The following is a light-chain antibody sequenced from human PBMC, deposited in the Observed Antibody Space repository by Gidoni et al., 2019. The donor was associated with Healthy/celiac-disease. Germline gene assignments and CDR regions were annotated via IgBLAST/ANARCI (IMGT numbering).Light chain of an antibody. CDR2: GAS. CDR3: QQYNPWPPRVCS. V-gene: IGKV3-15*01. CDR1: QSVISN. Sequence: EIVMSQSTSTLSVPPGERATLSCRASQSVISNLAWYHQKPGQAPRLLIYGASTRATGIPARFSGSGSGTEFTLTISNLQSEDFAVYCCQQYNPWPPRVCSFGQGTKLEIK. J-gene: IGKJ2*04.